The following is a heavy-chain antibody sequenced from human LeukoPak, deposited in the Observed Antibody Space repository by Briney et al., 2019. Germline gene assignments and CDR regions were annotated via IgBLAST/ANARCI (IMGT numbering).Heavy chain of an antibody. V-gene: IGHV3-49*04. D-gene: IGHD2-2*01. CDR3: TRDLCSSTSCYAPFDY. CDR2: IRSKAYGGTT. J-gene: IGHJ4*02. CDR1: GFTFGDYA. Sequence: AGGSLRLSCTASGFTFGDYAMSWVRQAPGKGLEWVAFIRSKAYGGTTEYAASVKGRFTISRDGSKSIAYLQMNSLKTEDTAVYYCTRDLCSSTSCYAPFDYWGQGTLVTVSS.